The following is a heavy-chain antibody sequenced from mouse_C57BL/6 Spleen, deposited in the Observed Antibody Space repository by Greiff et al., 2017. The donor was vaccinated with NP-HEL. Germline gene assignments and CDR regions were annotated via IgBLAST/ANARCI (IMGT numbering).Heavy chain of an antibody. J-gene: IGHJ4*01. D-gene: IGHD2-4*01. V-gene: IGHV1-72*01. CDR2: IDPNSGGT. CDR3: ARSGDRRDYDYDVYAMDY. CDR1: GYTFTSYW. Sequence: QVQLKQPGAELVKPGASVKLSCKASGYTFTSYWMHWVKQRPGRGLEWIGRIDPNSGGTKYNEKFKSKATLTVDKPSSTAYMQLSSLTSEDSAVYYCARSGDRRDYDYDVYAMDYWGQGTSVTVSS.